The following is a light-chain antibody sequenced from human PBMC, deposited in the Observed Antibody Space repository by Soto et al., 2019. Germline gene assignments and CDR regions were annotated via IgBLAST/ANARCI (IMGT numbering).Light chain of an antibody. CDR1: QGFSSD. Sequence: DIQLTQSPSFLSASVGDRVTITCRASQGFSSDLAWYQQKPGKAPKLLIYAASTLQSGVPSRFSGSRSGTEFTLTISSLQPEDFATYYCQQLSSDPLTFGQGTKVEIK. J-gene: IGKJ1*01. CDR2: AAS. CDR3: QQLSSDPLT. V-gene: IGKV1-9*01.